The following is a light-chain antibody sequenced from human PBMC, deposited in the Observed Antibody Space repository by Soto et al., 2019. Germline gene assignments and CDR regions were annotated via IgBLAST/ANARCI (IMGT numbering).Light chain of an antibody. CDR3: HRSYS. J-gene: IGKJ3*01. CDR2: AAS. CDR1: QSISSY. V-gene: IGKV1-39*01. Sequence: DLPMTQSPSSLSASVGDRVTITCRASQSISSYLNWYQQKPGKAPKLLIYAASSLQSGVPSRFSGSGSGTDFTLTISSLQPEDFATYYCHRSYSFGPGTKVDIK.